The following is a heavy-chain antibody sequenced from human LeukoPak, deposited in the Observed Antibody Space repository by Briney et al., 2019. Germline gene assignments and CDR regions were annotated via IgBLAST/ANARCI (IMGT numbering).Heavy chain of an antibody. D-gene: IGHD1-26*01. CDR2: INPGDGYI. Sequence: PEASVKVSCKASGYTFTSHYMHWVRQAPGEGLEWMGTINPGDGYIVYAQKLQGRVTMTWDTSTSTVYMELSSLRSEDTAVYYCAREANSADYWGQGTLVTVSS. CDR1: GYTFTSHY. CDR3: AREANSADY. V-gene: IGHV1-46*01. J-gene: IGHJ4*02.